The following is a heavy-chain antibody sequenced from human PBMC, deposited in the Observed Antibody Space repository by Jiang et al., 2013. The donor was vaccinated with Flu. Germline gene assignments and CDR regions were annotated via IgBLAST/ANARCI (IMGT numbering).Heavy chain of an antibody. CDR2: TYYRSKWYN. V-gene: IGHV6-1*01. J-gene: IGHJ6*02. D-gene: IGHD3-22*01. Sequence: QTLSLTCAISGDSVSSNSAAWNWIRQSPSRGLEWLGRTYYRSKWYNDYAVSVKSRITINPDTSKNQFSLQLNSVTPEDTAVYYCARDKGLYYYDSSGYYEMYYGMDVWGQGTTVTAS. CDR1: GDSVSSNSAA. CDR3: ARDKGLYYYDSSGYYEMYYGMDV.